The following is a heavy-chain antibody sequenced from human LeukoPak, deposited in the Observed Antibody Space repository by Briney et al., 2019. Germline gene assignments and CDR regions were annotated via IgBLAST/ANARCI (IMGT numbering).Heavy chain of an antibody. CDR2: IYASGST. V-gene: IGHV4-4*07. J-gene: IGHJ5*02. CDR1: GGSIRSYY. D-gene: IGHD2-8*01. CDR3: AREGRVYCTNGVCSTFDP. Sequence: PSETLSLTCTVSGGSIRSYYWSWIRQPAGKGLEWIGRIYASGSTNYNPSLKSRVTMSVDTSKNQFSLRLTSVTAADTAVYYCAREGRVYCTNGVCSTFDPWGQGTLVTVSS.